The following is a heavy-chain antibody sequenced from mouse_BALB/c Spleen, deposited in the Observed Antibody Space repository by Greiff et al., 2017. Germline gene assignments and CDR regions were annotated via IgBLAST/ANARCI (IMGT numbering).Heavy chain of an antibody. V-gene: IGHV1-14*01. D-gene: IGHD1-3*01. CDR2: INPYNDGT. CDR1: GYTFTSYV. Sequence: EVKLQESGPELVKPGASVKMSCKASGYTFTSYVMHWVKQKPGQGLEWIGYINPYNDGTKYNEKFKGKATLTSDKSSSTAYMELSSLTSEDSAVFYCAREWRYFDYWGQGTTLTVSS. J-gene: IGHJ2*01. CDR3: AREWRYFDY.